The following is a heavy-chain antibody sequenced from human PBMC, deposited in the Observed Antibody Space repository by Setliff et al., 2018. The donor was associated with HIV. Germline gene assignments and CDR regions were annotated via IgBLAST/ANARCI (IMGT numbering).Heavy chain of an antibody. D-gene: IGHD3-9*01. J-gene: IGHJ3*01. CDR3: AKDESTDWRTFDF. CDR2: IWYDGSNK. V-gene: IGHV3-33*06. Sequence: GGSLRRSCAASGFAFSTFGMHWVRQAPGKGLEWVAVIWYDGSNKYYADSVKGRFTISRDNSKNRLYLQMNSLRAEYTAIYYCAKDESTDWRTFDFWGQGTMVTV. CDR1: GFAFSTFG.